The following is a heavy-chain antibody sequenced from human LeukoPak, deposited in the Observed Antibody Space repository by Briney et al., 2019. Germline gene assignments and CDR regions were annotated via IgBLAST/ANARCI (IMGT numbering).Heavy chain of an antibody. J-gene: IGHJ4*02. CDR2: IYYSRRT. V-gene: IGHV4-59*12. CDR1: GGSISSYY. CDR3: ATLGFSSGYYYYFDH. Sequence: SETLSLTCTVSGGSISSYYWSWIRQPPGKGLEWIGYIYYSRRTNYNPSLKSRVTISVDTSKNQFSLKLSSVTAADTAVCYCATLGFSSGYYYYFDHWGQGTLVTVSS. D-gene: IGHD3-22*01.